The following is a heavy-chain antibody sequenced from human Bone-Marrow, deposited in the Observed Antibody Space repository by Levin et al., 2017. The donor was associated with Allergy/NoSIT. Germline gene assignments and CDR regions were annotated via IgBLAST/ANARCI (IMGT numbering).Heavy chain of an antibody. Sequence: SETLSLTCTVSGGSISISSYYWGWIRQPPGKALEWIGSIYYTGHTSYNPSLESRITMSVDTSKNQFSMRLTSVTAADTALYSCARVGAFDGYGDYEYYFDFWGQGTPVTVSS. CDR3: ARVGAFDGYGDYEYYFDF. CDR2: IYYTGHT. J-gene: IGHJ4*02. D-gene: IGHD4-17*01. CDR1: GGSISISSYY. V-gene: IGHV4-39*07.